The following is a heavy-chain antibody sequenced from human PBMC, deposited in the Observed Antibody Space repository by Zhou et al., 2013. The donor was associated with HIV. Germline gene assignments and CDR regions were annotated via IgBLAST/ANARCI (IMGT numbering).Heavy chain of an antibody. V-gene: IGHV1-3*01. D-gene: IGHD3-3*01. CDR3: ARNQGFCRGGKCSLSSFDL. Sequence: QVQLVQSGAEVKRPGASVKVSCKASGYSFNTYAIHWVRRAPGRSLQWMGWINPGNGKTSSPQVFQGRIRIDRDISANTSYMELSGLTSDDTAVYYCARNQGFCRGGKCSLSSFDLWGQGTLVTVSS. CDR1: GYSFNTYA. CDR2: INPGNGKT. J-gene: IGHJ3*01.